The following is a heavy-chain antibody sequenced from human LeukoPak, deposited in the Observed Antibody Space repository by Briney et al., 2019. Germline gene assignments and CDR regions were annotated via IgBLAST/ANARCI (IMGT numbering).Heavy chain of an antibody. CDR1: GYTFTSYY. CDR2: INPSGGST. Sequence: ASVKVSCKASGYTFTSYYMHWVRQAPGQGLEWMGIINPSGGSTSYAQKFQGRVTMTRDMSTSTIYMELSSLRSEDTAVYYCARDIVDTAMVTGFDYWGQGTLVTVSS. CDR3: ARDIVDTAMVTGFDY. J-gene: IGHJ4*02. D-gene: IGHD5-18*01. V-gene: IGHV1-46*01.